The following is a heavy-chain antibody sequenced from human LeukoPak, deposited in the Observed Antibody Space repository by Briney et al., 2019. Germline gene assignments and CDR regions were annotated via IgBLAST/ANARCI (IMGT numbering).Heavy chain of an antibody. V-gene: IGHV3-30*18. Sequence: GGSLRLSCAASGFTFSSYGMHWVRQAPGKGLEWVAVISYDGSNKYYADSVKGRFTISRDNSKNTLYLQMNSLRAEDTAVYYCAKDLGSYLYYFGYWDQGTLVTVSS. CDR1: GFTFSSYG. D-gene: IGHD1-26*01. CDR3: AKDLGSYLYYFGY. J-gene: IGHJ4*02. CDR2: ISYDGSNK.